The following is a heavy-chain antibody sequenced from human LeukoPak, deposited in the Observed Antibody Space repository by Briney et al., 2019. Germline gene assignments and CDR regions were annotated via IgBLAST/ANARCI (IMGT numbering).Heavy chain of an antibody. J-gene: IGHJ3*02. V-gene: IGHV3-48*04. CDR1: GFTFSSYS. CDR3: ARDSDSEGDAFDI. CDR2: ISSSSSTI. Sequence: PGGSLRLSCAASGFTFSSYSMNWVRQAPGKGLEWVSYISSSSSTIYYADSVKGRFTISRDNAKNSLYLQMNSLRAEDTAVYYCARDSDSEGDAFDIWGQGTMVTVSS. D-gene: IGHD2-21*01.